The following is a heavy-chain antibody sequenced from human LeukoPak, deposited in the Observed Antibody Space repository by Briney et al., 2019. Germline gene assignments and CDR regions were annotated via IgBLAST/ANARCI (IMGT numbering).Heavy chain of an antibody. Sequence: GRSLRLSCAASGSTFSSYAMHWVRQAPGKGLEWVAVISYDGSNKYYADSVKGRFTISRDNSKNTLYLQMNSLRAEDTAVYYCARGKGIFGVVITSYFDYWGQGTLVTVSS. D-gene: IGHD3-3*01. CDR1: GSTFSSYA. CDR2: ISYDGSNK. J-gene: IGHJ4*02. CDR3: ARGKGIFGVVITSYFDY. V-gene: IGHV3-30-3*01.